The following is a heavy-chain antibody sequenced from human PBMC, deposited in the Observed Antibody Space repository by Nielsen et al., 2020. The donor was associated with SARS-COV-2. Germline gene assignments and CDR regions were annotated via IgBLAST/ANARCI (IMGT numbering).Heavy chain of an antibody. CDR3: ARVIGDNWHDVVGFLDY. Sequence: SVKVSCKASGYTFTSYGITWVRQAPGQGPEWMGGISPMFGTANYAQKFQGRVTMTADKSTSTAYMEVSSLRSEDTAVYYCARVIGDNWHDVVGFLDYWGQGTLVTVPS. CDR2: ISPMFGTA. CDR1: GYTFTSYG. V-gene: IGHV1-69*06. D-gene: IGHD1-1*01. J-gene: IGHJ4*02.